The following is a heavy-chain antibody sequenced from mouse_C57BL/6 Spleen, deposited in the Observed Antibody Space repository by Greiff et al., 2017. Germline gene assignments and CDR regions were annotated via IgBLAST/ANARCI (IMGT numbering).Heavy chain of an antibody. Sequence: VQLQQSGAELVKPGASVKLSCTASGFNIKDYYMHWVNQRTEQGLEWIGRIDPEDGETKYAPQFQGKATITADTSSNTDYLQLSSLTSEDTAIYYCARTYGSYYYAMDYWGQGTSVTVSS. CDR3: ARTYGSYYYAMDY. J-gene: IGHJ4*01. V-gene: IGHV14-2*01. CDR1: GFNIKDYY. CDR2: IDPEDGET. D-gene: IGHD1-1*02.